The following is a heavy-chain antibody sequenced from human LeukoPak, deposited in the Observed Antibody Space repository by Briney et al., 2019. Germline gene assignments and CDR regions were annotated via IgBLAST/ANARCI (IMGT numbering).Heavy chain of an antibody. V-gene: IGHV3-7*01. CDR2: IKTDGSEK. CDR3: ARVKGIVVVPAATPTAFDI. CDR1: GFTFSNYW. Sequence: GGSLRLSCEGSGFTFSNYWMGWVRQAPGKGLQWVANIKTDGSEKYYVDSVKGRFTISRDNAKNSLYLQMNSLRAEDTAVYYCARVKGIVVVPAATPTAFDIWGQGTMVTVSS. D-gene: IGHD2-2*01. J-gene: IGHJ3*02.